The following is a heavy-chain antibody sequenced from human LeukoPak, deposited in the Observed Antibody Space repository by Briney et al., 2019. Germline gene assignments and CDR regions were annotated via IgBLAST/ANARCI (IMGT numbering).Heavy chain of an antibody. CDR1: AFTLSSSW. D-gene: IGHD3-10*01. J-gene: IGHJ4*01. Sequence: GGSLRLSCVRSAFTLSSSWMNWGRQPPGKGLERVANINEEGSKKSYVDSVKGRFTISRDNAKNSLFLQMSSLRAEGTALYYCDYRGEWGHGILVTVSS. V-gene: IGHV3-7*05. CDR3: DYRGE. CDR2: INEEGSKK.